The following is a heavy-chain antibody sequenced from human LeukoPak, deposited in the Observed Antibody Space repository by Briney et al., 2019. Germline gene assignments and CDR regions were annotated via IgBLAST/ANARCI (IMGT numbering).Heavy chain of an antibody. J-gene: IGHJ4*02. D-gene: IGHD6-19*01. CDR2: ISGSGGST. CDR3: AKETYSSGWYPYFDY. V-gene: IGHV3-23*01. CDR1: GFTFSSYA. Sequence: PGGSLRLPCVASGFTFSSYAMSWVRQAPGKGPEWFSGISGSGGSTYYADSVKGRFTISRDNSKNTLFLQMNSLRAEDTAVYYCAKETYSSGWYPYFDYWGQGTLVTVSS.